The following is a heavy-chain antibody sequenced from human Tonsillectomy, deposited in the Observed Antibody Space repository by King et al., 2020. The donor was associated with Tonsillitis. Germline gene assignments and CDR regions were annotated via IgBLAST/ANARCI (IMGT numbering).Heavy chain of an antibody. D-gene: IGHD3-3*01. J-gene: IGHJ4*02. V-gene: IGHV3-21*01. CDR3: ARALTDFWSGFIYPYFDY. Sequence: VQLVESGGGLVKPGGSLRLSCAASGFTFRTYSMNWGRQAPGKGLEWVSSISSSSSYIYYADSVKGRFTISRDNAKDSLYLQMNSLRAEETAVYYCARALTDFWSGFIYPYFDYWGQGTLVTVSS. CDR1: GFTFRTYS. CDR2: ISSSSSYI.